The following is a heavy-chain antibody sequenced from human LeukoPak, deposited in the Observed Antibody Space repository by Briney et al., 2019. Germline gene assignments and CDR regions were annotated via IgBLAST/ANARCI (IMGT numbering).Heavy chain of an antibody. J-gene: IGHJ6*02. CDR3: AKDMGMDA. V-gene: IGHV3-9*01. CDR2: ISWNSGSI. CDR1: GFTFDDYA. Sequence: GGSLRLSCAASGFTFDDYAMHWVRQAPGKGLEWVSGISWNSGSIGYADSVKGRFTISRDNAKNSLYLQMNSLRAEDTALYYCAKDMGMDAWGQETTVTVSS.